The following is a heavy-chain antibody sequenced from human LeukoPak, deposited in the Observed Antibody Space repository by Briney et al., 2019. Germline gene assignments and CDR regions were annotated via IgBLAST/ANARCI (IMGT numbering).Heavy chain of an antibody. Sequence: PGGSLRLSWSASGFTFSSYPMHWVRQASGKGLEYVSGIRSNGGSTSYADSVKGRFTISRDNSKNTLYVQMSSLRAEDTGVYYCVKSRMASTSGYAYGEAFDYWGQGTLVTVSS. CDR1: GFTFSSYP. D-gene: IGHD2-2*01. CDR2: IRSNGGST. V-gene: IGHV3-64*05. CDR3: VKSRMASTSGYAYGEAFDY. J-gene: IGHJ4*02.